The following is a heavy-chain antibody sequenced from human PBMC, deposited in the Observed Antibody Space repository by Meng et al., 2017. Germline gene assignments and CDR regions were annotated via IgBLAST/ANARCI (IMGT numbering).Heavy chain of an antibody. J-gene: IGHJ5*02. CDR1: GGSFSGYY. Sequence: QVQLQQWGAGLLKPSETRSLTCAVYGGSFSGYYWSWIRQPPGKGLEWIGEINHSGSTNYNPSLKSRVTISVDTSKNQFSLKLSSVTAADTAVYYCARGRWRGNRFDPWGQGTLVTVSS. V-gene: IGHV4-34*01. CDR2: INHSGST. CDR3: ARGRWRGNRFDP. D-gene: IGHD3-10*01.